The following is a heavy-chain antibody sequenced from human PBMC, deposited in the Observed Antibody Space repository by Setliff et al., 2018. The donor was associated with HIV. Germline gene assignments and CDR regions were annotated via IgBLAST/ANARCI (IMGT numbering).Heavy chain of an antibody. CDR2: ISYSGKT. D-gene: IGHD6-19*01. CDR3: ARQGAVTGQGLVY. Sequence: PSETLSLTCTVSGVPTSASTYYWGWIRQPPGKGLDWIGYISYSGKTYYNPSLKSRVTISVDTSNNHFSLRLNSVTAADTAIYYCARQGAVTGQGLVYWGQGTLVTVSS. CDR1: GVPTSASTYY. J-gene: IGHJ4*02. V-gene: IGHV4-39*01.